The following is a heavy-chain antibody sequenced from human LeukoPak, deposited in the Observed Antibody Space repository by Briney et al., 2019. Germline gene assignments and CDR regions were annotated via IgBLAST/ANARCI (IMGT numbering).Heavy chain of an antibody. J-gene: IGHJ3*02. CDR3: ARDRHMVRGVIGAFDI. V-gene: IGHV1-18*01. D-gene: IGHD3-10*01. CDR1: GYTFTNYG. CDR2: ISAYNGYT. Sequence: GASVKVSCKTSGYTFTNYGVSWVRQAPGQGLEWMGWISAYNGYTNYAQKLQVRVTMTTDTSTSTAYMELRSLTSDDTAVYYCARDRHMVRGVIGAFDIWGQGTMVTVSS.